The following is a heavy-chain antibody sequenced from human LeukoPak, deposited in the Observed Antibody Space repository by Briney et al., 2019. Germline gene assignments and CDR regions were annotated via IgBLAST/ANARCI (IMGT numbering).Heavy chain of an antibody. CDR1: GFTFSSYA. J-gene: IGHJ4*02. CDR3: AKERVLWFGEPWDY. CDR2: ISGSDGST. V-gene: IGHV3-23*01. D-gene: IGHD3-10*01. Sequence: GGSLRLSCAASGFTFSSYAMSWVRQAPGKGLEWVSAISGSDGSTYYADSVKGRFTISRDNSKNTLYLQMNSLRAEDTAVYYCAKERVLWFGEPWDYWGQGTLVTVSS.